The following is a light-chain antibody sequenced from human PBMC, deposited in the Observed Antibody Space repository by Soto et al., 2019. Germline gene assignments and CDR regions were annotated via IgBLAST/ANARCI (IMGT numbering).Light chain of an antibody. CDR2: GAS. J-gene: IGKJ3*01. Sequence: EIVLTQSPCTMSFSPGERATLTCRASQRVSSSYLAWFQQKPGQAPRLLIYGASNRSTGIPDRFSGSGSGPDFTLTISRQEPEDYAVYYCQQYGNAPFTFGPGTNVHIQ. V-gene: IGKV3-20*01. CDR3: QQYGNAPFT. CDR1: QRVSSSY.